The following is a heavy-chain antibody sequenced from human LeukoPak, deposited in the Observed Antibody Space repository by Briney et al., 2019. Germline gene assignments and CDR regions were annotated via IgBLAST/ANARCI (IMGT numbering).Heavy chain of an antibody. D-gene: IGHD2/OR15-2a*01. CDR1: GFSVSDHY. CDR3: ARGAMSTFARFDS. CDR2: IFADDLT. Sequence: PGGSLRLSCVVSGFSVSDHYMSWVRQAPGEGLQWLSVIFADDLTYYEDSVKGRFTISRDRSQNTLYLQMNSLRAEDTAVYYCARGAMSTFARFDSWGQGTLVSVSS. J-gene: IGHJ4*02. V-gene: IGHV3-53*01.